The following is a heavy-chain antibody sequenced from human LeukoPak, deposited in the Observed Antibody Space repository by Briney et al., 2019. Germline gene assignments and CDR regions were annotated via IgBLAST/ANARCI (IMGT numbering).Heavy chain of an antibody. CDR3: ARESLLAAAGYNWFDP. D-gene: IGHD6-13*01. CDR2: ISSSSSTI. CDR1: GFTFSSYS. J-gene: IGHJ5*02. V-gene: IGHV3-48*01. Sequence: GGSLRLSCAASGFTFSSYSMNWVRQAPGKGLEWVSYISSSSSTIYYADSVKGRFTISRDNAKNSLYLQMNSLRAEDTAVYYCARESLLAAAGYNWFDPWGQGTLVTVSS.